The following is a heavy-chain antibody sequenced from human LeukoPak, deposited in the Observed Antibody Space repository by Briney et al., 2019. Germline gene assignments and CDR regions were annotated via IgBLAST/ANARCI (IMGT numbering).Heavy chain of an antibody. V-gene: IGHV3-9*03. CDR3: AKTPLPYYYDSSGYFDY. CDR2: ISWNSGSI. D-gene: IGHD3-22*01. J-gene: IGHJ4*02. CDR1: GFTFDDYA. Sequence: GGSLRLSCAASGFTFDDYAMHWVRQARGKGLEWVPGISWNSGSIGYADSVKGRFTISRDNAKNSLYLQMNSLRAEDMALYYCAKTPLPYYYDSSGYFDYWGQGTLVTVSS.